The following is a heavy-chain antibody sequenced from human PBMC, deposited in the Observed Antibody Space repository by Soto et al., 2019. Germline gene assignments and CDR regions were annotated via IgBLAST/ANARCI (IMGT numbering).Heavy chain of an antibody. Sequence: QVQLVQSGAEVKKPGSSVKVSCKASGGTFSSYTISWVRQAPGQGLEWMGRIIPILGIANYAQKFQGRVTITADKSTSTAYMELSSLRSEDTAVYYCARVTGTTRVGWFDPWGQGTLVTVSS. J-gene: IGHJ5*02. CDR3: ARVTGTTRVGWFDP. CDR1: GGTFSSYT. D-gene: IGHD1-20*01. V-gene: IGHV1-69*02. CDR2: IIPILGIA.